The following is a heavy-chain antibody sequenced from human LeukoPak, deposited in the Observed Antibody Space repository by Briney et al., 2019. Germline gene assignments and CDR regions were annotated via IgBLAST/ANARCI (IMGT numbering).Heavy chain of an antibody. D-gene: IGHD6-19*01. CDR3: VKGRLVTLLLEFDF. J-gene: IGHJ4*02. Sequence: GGSLRLSCAASGFTFGNYGMHWVRQAPGKGLEWVAVISNDGGKEYYADSVKGRFTISRDNSKNTVYLQMNSLRSEDTAVYYCVKGRLVTLLLEFDFWGQGTLVTVSS. V-gene: IGHV3-30*18. CDR2: ISNDGGKE. CDR1: GFTFGNYG.